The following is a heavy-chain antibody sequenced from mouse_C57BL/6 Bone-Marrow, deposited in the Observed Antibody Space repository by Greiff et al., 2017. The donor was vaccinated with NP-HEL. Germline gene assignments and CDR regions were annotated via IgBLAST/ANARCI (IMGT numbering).Heavy chain of an antibody. CDR1: GYAFSSSW. D-gene: IGHD1-1*01. CDR2: IYPGDGDT. Sequence: VKLQESGPELVKPGASVKISCKASGYAFSSSWMNWVKQRPGKGLEWIGRIYPGDGDTNYNGKFKGKATLTADKSSSTAYMQLSSLTSEDSAVYFCARGVYYGSSYPAWFAYWGQGTLVTVSA. CDR3: ARGVYYGSSYPAWFAY. J-gene: IGHJ3*01. V-gene: IGHV1-82*01.